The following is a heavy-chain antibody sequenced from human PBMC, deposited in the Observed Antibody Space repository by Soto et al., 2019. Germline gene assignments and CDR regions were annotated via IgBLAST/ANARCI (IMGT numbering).Heavy chain of an antibody. CDR3: ARDRLRYNWNDFPYYYYGMDV. V-gene: IGHV3-30-3*01. Sequence: QVQLVESGGGVVQPGRSLRLSCAASGFTFSSYAMHWVRQAPGKGLEWVAVISYVGSNKYYADSVKGRFTISRDNSKTTLYLQMNSLRAEDTAVYYCARDRLRYNWNDFPYYYYGMDVWGQGTTVTVSS. J-gene: IGHJ6*02. D-gene: IGHD1-1*01. CDR1: GFTFSSYA. CDR2: ISYVGSNK.